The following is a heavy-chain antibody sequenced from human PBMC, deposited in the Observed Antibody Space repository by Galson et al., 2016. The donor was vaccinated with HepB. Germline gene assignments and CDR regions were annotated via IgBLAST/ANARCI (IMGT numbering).Heavy chain of an antibody. D-gene: IGHD3-3*01. V-gene: IGHV4-39*01. J-gene: IGHJ5*02. CDR3: ARQLRFLESDWFDP. Sequence: ETLSLTCTVSGGSISSSSYYWGWIRQPPGKGLEWIGSIYYSGSTYYNPSLKSRVTISVDTSKNQFSLKLSSVTAADTAVYYCARQLRFLESDWFDPWGQGTLVTVSS. CDR2: IYYSGST. CDR1: GGSISSSSYY.